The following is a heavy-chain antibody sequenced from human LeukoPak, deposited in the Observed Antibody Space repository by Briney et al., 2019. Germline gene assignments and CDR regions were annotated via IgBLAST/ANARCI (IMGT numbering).Heavy chain of an antibody. J-gene: IGHJ5*02. Sequence: SVKVSCKASGGTFSSYAISWVRQAPGQGLEWMGRIIPILGIANYAQKFQGRVTITADKSTSTAYMELSSLRSEDTAVYYCARGNGYFGDYDWFDPWGQGTLVTVSS. CDR2: IIPILGIA. D-gene: IGHD4-17*01. CDR1: GGTFSSYA. CDR3: ARGNGYFGDYDWFDP. V-gene: IGHV1-69*04.